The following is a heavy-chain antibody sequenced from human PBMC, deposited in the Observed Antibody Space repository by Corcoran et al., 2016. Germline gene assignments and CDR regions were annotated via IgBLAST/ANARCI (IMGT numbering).Heavy chain of an antibody. CDR2: ISYDGSNK. CDR3: AKDRGCTNGVCLVYYFDY. CDR1: GFTFSSYG. D-gene: IGHD2-8*01. Sequence: QVQLVESGGGVVQPGRSLRLSCAASGFTFSSYGMHWVRQAPGKGLEWVAVISYDGSNKYYANSVKGRFTISRDNSKNPLYLQMNSLRAEDTAVYYCAKDRGCTNGVCLVYYFDYWGQGTLVTVSS. V-gene: IGHV3-30*18. J-gene: IGHJ4*02.